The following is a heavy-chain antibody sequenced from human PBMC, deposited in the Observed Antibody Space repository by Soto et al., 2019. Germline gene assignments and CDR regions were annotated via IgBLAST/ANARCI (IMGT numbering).Heavy chain of an antibody. V-gene: IGHV1-24*01. Sequence: GASVKVSCKVSGYTLTELSMHWVRQAPGKGLEWMGGFDPEDGETIYAQKFQGRVTMTEDTSTDTAYMELSSLRSEDTAVYYCATINLGYCSGGSCFDYWGQGTLVTVSS. CDR1: GYTLTELS. J-gene: IGHJ4*02. CDR2: FDPEDGET. CDR3: ATINLGYCSGGSCFDY. D-gene: IGHD2-15*01.